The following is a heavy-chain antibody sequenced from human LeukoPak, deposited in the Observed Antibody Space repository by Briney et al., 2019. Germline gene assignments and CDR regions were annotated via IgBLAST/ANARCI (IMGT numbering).Heavy chain of an antibody. CDR1: GFTFSDSA. J-gene: IGHJ4*02. CDR2: IRSKANSYAT. V-gene: IGHV3-73*01. D-gene: IGHD2-15*01. Sequence: GGSLRLSCAASGFTFSDSAVHWARQASGKGLEWVGRIRSKANSYATAYAASVKGRFTISRDDSKNTAYLQMNSLKTEDTAVYYCAKRLGYCSDGSCYFPYWGQGTLVTVSS. CDR3: AKRLGYCSDGSCYFPY.